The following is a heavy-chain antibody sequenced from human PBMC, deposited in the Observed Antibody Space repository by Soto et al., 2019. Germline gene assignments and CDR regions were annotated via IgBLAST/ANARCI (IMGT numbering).Heavy chain of an antibody. Sequence: PGGSLRLSCTISGFTFGDYAVNWARQAPGKGLEWVGFIRSKAYGGTTEYAASVQGRFTISRDDSKTIAYLQVNSLKTEDTGVYYCGRSFLSGREYWGQGTLVTAS. CDR1: GFTFGDYA. CDR3: GRSFLSGREY. V-gene: IGHV3-49*04. CDR2: IRSKAYGGTT. J-gene: IGHJ4*02. D-gene: IGHD3-3*01.